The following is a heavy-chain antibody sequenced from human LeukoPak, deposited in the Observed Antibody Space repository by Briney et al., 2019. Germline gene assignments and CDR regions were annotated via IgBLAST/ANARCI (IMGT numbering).Heavy chain of an antibody. CDR2: IFYSGST. V-gene: IGHV4-31*03. Sequence: PSETLSLTCTVSGGSISSGGYYWNWIRQHPGKGLEWIGYIFYSGSTSYNPSLKSRLTISVDTSKNQFSLKLSSVTAADTAVYYCAPGRRRTAGLLIWGQGTMVTVSS. J-gene: IGHJ3*02. D-gene: IGHD1-26*01. CDR3: APGRRRTAGLLI. CDR1: GGSISSGGYY.